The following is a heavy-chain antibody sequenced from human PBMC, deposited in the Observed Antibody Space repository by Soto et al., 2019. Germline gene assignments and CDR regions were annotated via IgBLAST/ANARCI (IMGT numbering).Heavy chain of an antibody. CDR3: ARIGGAYGSGRNGMDV. D-gene: IGHD3-10*01. V-gene: IGHV3-33*01. CDR2: IWYDGSNK. CDR1: GFTFSSYG. J-gene: IGHJ6*02. Sequence: GGSLRLSCAASGFTFSSYGMHWVRQAPGKGLEWVAVIWYDGSNKYYADSVKGRFTISRDNSKNTLYLQMNSLRAEDTAVYYCARIGGAYGSGRNGMDVWGQGTTVTSP.